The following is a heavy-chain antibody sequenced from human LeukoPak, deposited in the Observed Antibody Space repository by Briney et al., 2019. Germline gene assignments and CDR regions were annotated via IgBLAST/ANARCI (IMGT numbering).Heavy chain of an antibody. D-gene: IGHD4-17*01. CDR2: IKSDGREK. V-gene: IGHV3-7*01. CDR3: ARDEGDTVTAYRFDI. Sequence: GGSLRLSCAASGFTFSSYWMSWIRQAPGKGLEWVGHIKSDGREKSYVDSVKGRLTISRDNAKNSLYLQMNNLRAEDTAVYYCARDEGDTVTAYRFDIWGRGTLVTVSS. CDR1: GFTFSSYW. J-gene: IGHJ2*01.